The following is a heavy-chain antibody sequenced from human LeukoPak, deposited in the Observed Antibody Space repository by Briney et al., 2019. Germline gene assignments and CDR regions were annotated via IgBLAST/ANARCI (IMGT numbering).Heavy chain of an antibody. J-gene: IGHJ6*04. CDR3: ARVGWNGYYGMGV. CDR2: INPNSGGT. Sequence: ASVKVSCKASGYTFTGYYMHWVRQAPGQGLEWMGWINPNSGGTNYAQKFQGRVTMTRDKSIRTAYMELSSLRSDDTAVYYCARVGWNGYYGMGVWGKGTTVTVSS. D-gene: IGHD3-3*01. V-gene: IGHV1-2*02. CDR1: GYTFTGYY.